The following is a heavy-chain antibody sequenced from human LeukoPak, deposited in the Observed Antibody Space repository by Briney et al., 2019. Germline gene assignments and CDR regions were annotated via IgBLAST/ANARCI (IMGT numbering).Heavy chain of an antibody. CDR3: AKEYDLWHEQGNWFDT. Sequence: GGSLRLSCTTSGFSFNTYSMSWVRQAPGKGLEWVSAINDDTPYYTDSVKGRFTVSRDNSRDTLYLYLNSLRAEDTAIYYCAKEYDLWHEQGNWFDTWGQGVLVTVSS. CDR1: GFSFNTYS. D-gene: IGHD3-3*01. CDR2: INDDTP. V-gene: IGHV3-23*01. J-gene: IGHJ5*02.